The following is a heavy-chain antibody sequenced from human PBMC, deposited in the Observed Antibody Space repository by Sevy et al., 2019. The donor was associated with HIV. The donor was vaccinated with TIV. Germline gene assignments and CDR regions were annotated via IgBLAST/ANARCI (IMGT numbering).Heavy chain of an antibody. CDR3: ARGSSSSPYYYYYMDV. D-gene: IGHD6-6*01. CDR2: ISSSGSTI. Sequence: GGSLRLSCAASGFTFSDYYMSWIRQAPGKGLEWVSYISSSGSTIYYADSVKGRFTISRDNAKNSLYLQMNSLRAEDTAVYYCARGSSSSPYYYYYMDVWGKGTTVTVSS. J-gene: IGHJ6*03. V-gene: IGHV3-11*01. CDR1: GFTFSDYY.